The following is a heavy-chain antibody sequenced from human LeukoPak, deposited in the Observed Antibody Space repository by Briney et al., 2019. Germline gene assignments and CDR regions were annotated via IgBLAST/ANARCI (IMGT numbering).Heavy chain of an antibody. J-gene: IGHJ6*02. V-gene: IGHV1-69*04. CDR2: IIPILGIA. CDR1: GYTFTSYA. D-gene: IGHD2-2*02. CDR3: ARLYPPQTEYYYYGMDV. Sequence: GASVKVSCKASGYTFTSYAINWVRQAPGQGLEWMGRIIPILGIANYAQKFQGRVTITADKSTSTAYMELSSLRSEDTAVYYCARLYPPQTEYYYYGMDVWGQGTTVTVSS.